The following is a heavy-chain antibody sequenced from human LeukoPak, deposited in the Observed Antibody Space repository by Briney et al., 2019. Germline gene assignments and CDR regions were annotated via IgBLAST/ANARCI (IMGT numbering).Heavy chain of an antibody. D-gene: IGHD3-16*01. J-gene: IGHJ4*02. CDR1: GFTFSSYA. V-gene: IGHV3-7*01. CDR3: TAGALGY. CDR2: IKPDGSDK. Sequence: PGGSLRLSCAASGFTFSSYAMSWVRQAPGKGLEWVANIKPDGSDKYYVDSVKGRFTISRDNAKNSLYLQMNSLRAEDTAVYYCTAGALGYWGRGTLINVSS.